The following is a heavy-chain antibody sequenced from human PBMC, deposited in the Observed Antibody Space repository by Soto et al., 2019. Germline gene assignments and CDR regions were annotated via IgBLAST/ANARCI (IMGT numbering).Heavy chain of an antibody. CDR2: IYYSGST. D-gene: IGHD3-16*01. CDR1: CGSLNSSSYF. CDR3: ARPIGWGNQYGMDV. J-gene: IGHJ6*02. Sequence: SGTPSLPRTVSCGSLNSSSYFWGWVRQPPGKGLEWIGSIYYSGSTYYNPSLKRRVTISVDTFKKQFSLKLSSVTDADTAVYHCARPIGWGNQYGMDVPGQMTTVTVSS. V-gene: IGHV4-39*01.